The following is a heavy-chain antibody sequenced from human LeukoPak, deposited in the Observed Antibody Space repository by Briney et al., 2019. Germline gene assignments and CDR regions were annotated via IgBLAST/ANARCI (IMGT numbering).Heavy chain of an antibody. Sequence: SETLSLTCTVSGASINRSSYSWAWIRQPPGKGLEWIGSMSHSESPYYNPSLRSRVTMSVDTSKNQLSLRLTSVTAADRAVYYCARQPPYSSPFDIWGQGTMVTVSS. CDR2: MSHSESP. V-gene: IGHV4-39*01. J-gene: IGHJ3*02. CDR1: GASINRSSYS. D-gene: IGHD2-21*01. CDR3: ARQPPYSSPFDI.